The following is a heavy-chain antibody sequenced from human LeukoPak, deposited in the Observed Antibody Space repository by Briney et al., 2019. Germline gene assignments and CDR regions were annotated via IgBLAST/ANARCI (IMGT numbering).Heavy chain of an antibody. CDR2: IIPIFGTA. CDR1: GGTFSSYA. Sequence: GSSVKVSCKASGGTFSSYAISWVRQAPGQGLEWMGGIIPIFGTANYAQKFQGRVTITADESTSTVYMELSSLRSEDTAVYYCASDYGGNSAFDIWGQGTMVTVSS. D-gene: IGHD4-23*01. CDR3: ASDYGGNSAFDI. V-gene: IGHV1-69*01. J-gene: IGHJ3*02.